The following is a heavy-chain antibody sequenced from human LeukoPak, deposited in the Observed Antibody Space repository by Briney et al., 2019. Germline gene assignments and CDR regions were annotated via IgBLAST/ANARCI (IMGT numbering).Heavy chain of an antibody. D-gene: IGHD5-18*01. CDR3: TTGTWIQLWLADY. J-gene: IGHJ4*02. V-gene: IGHV3-15*01. CDR1: GFTFTNAC. CDR2: IKSQTDGGTT. Sequence: PGGSLRLSCKGSGFTFTNACMSWVRLAPGKGLEWVGHIKSQTDGGTTDYAAPVKGRFTISRDDSKNTLYLQLSSLKTEDTAVYYCTTGTWIQLWLADYWGQGTLVTVSS.